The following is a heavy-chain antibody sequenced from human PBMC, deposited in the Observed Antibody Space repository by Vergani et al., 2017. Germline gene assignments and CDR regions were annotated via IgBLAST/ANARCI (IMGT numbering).Heavy chain of an antibody. CDR1: GYTFTSYA. CDR2: INTNTGNP. J-gene: IGHJ6*03. Sequence: QVQLVQSGSELKKPGASVKVSCKASGYTFTSYAMNWVRQAPGQGLEWMGWINTNTGNPTYAQGSTGRFVFSLDTSVSTAYLQISSLKAEDTAVYYCARGGLNYDSMVYYYYYMDVWGKGTTVTVSS. CDR3: ARGGLNYDSMVYYYYYMDV. D-gene: IGHD3-3*01. V-gene: IGHV7-4-1*02.